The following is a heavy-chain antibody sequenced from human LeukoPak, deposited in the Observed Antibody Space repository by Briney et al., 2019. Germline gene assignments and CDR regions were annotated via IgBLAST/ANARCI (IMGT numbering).Heavy chain of an antibody. V-gene: IGHV4-61*02. J-gene: IGHJ4*02. CDR1: GGSVSSGDYY. CDR2: IHTNERT. Sequence: SETLSLTCTGSGGSVSSGDYYWSWLRQPAGKGLEWIGRIHTNERTNYNPSLKSRVTISLDTSKNQFSLKLSSVTAADTAVYYCATSTYHDSSGYYYFDYWGQGTLVTVSS. D-gene: IGHD3-22*01. CDR3: ATSTYHDSSGYYYFDY.